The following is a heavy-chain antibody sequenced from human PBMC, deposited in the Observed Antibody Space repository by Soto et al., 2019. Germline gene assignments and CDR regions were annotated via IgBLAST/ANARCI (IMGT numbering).Heavy chain of an antibody. CDR2: IRSRDSDYAT. V-gene: IGHV3-73*01. Sequence: EVHLVESGGGLVHPGGSLKLSCAVSGFTFSGSVMHWVRQAPGKGLEWLGRIRSRDSDYATSYAESVKGRVTISRDDSKNTAYLQVTSLKIEDTALYYWTTYGNSAKGFDYWGQGTLVTVSS. CDR3: TTYGNSAKGFDY. D-gene: IGHD1-1*01. CDR1: GFTFSGSV. J-gene: IGHJ4*02.